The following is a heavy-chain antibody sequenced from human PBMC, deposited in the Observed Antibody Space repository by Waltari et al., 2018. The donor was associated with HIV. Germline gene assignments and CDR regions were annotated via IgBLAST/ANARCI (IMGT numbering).Heavy chain of an antibody. V-gene: IGHV5-51*01. D-gene: IGHD3-3*01. Sequence: DVQLVQSGAELKKPGESLRISCTASGYRFHNFWIGWVRQMPGKGLEWMGIIFPGDSDVRYGPSFQGQVTISVDKSVSTSYLQWKSLKASDTAMYYCARHYANDFWGGSSPEAFDFWGQGTLVTVSS. CDR2: IFPGDSDV. J-gene: IGHJ4*02. CDR3: ARHYANDFWGGSSPEAFDF. CDR1: GYRFHNFW.